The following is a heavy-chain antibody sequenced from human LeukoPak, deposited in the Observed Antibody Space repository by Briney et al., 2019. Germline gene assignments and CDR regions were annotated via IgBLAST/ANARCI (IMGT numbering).Heavy chain of an antibody. CDR1: GFIFSDYH. J-gene: IGHJ4*02. D-gene: IGHD6-13*01. CDR2: IVGSST. Sequence: GRSPRLSSATSGFIFSDYHMGWVRPAPGKGLELVSAIVGSSTHYADSVKGRFTISRDNFKNALYLQMNSLRAEDTAVYYCTKDEPHKSWFNWGQGTMVTVSS. CDR3: TKDEPHKSWFN. V-gene: IGHV3-23*01.